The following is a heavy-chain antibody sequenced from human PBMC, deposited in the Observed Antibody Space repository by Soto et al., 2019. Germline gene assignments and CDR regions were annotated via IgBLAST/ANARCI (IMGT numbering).Heavy chain of an antibody. CDR2: ISYDGSNK. CDR1: GFTFSSYA. J-gene: IGHJ4*02. D-gene: IGHD3-10*01. Sequence: QVQLVESGGGVVQPGRSLRLSCAASGFTFSSYAMHWVRQAPGKGLEWVAVISYDGSNKYYADSVKGRFTISRDNSKNTLYLHMNSLRAEDTAVYYCASGFGQRSGYWGQGTLVTVSS. CDR3: ASGFGQRSGY. V-gene: IGHV3-30-3*01.